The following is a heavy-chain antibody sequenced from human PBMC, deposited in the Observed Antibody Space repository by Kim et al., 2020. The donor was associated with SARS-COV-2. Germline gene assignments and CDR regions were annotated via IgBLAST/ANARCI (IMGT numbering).Heavy chain of an antibody. CDR1: GFTFSSYA. Sequence: GGSLRLSCAASGFTFSSYAMHWVRQAPGKGLEWVAVISYDGSNKYYADSVKGRFTISRDNSKNTVYLQMNSLRAEDTAVYYCARGEGYCSGGSCYFDYWGQGTLVTVSS. CDR3: ARGEGYCSGGSCYFDY. J-gene: IGHJ4*02. V-gene: IGHV3-30*04. CDR2: ISYDGSNK. D-gene: IGHD2-15*01.